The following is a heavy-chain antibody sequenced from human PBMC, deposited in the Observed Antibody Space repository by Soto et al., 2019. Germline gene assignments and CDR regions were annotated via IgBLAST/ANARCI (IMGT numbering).Heavy chain of an antibody. Sequence: SETLSLTCAVYGGSFSGYYWSWIRQPPGKGLEWIGEINHSGSTNYNPSLKSRVTISVDTSKNQFSLKLSSVTAADTAVYYCARVFVLYGSGSAPHWFAPWGQGTLVTVSS. CDR2: INHSGST. D-gene: IGHD3-10*01. V-gene: IGHV4-34*01. J-gene: IGHJ5*02. CDR1: GGSFSGYY. CDR3: ARVFVLYGSGSAPHWFAP.